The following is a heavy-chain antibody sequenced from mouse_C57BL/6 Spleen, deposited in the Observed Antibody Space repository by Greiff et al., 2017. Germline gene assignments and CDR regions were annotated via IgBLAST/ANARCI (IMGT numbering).Heavy chain of an antibody. Sequence: QVQLQQPGAELVRPGSSVKLSCKASGYTFTSYWMHWVKQRPIHGLEWIGNIDPSDSETHYNQKFKDKATLTVDKSYSTAYMQLSSLTSEDSAVYYWARGEGVGGINWYFDVWGTGTTVTVSS. CDR1: GYTFTSYW. J-gene: IGHJ1*03. CDR3: ARGEGVGGINWYFDV. V-gene: IGHV1-52*01. CDR2: IDPSDSET. D-gene: IGHD1-1*01.